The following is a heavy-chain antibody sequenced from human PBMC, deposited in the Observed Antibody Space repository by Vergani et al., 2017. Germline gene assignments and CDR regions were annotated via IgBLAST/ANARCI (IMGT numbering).Heavy chain of an antibody. CDR2: ISSSSSTI. CDR1: GFTFSSYS. Sequence: EVQLVESGGGLVQPGGSLRLSCAASGFTFSSYSMNWVRQAPGKGLEWVSYISSSSSTIYYADSVKGRFTISRDNAKNSLYLQMNSLRAEDTAVYYCARDLGLSSGPIPTDYWGQGTLVTVSS. D-gene: IGHD3-22*01. CDR3: ARDLGLSSGPIPTDY. J-gene: IGHJ4*02. V-gene: IGHV3-48*01.